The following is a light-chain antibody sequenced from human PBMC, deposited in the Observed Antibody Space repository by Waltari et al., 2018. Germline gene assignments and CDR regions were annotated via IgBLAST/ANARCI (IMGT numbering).Light chain of an antibody. V-gene: IGKV1-5*03. CDR1: QSISSW. J-gene: IGKJ2*01. Sequence: DIQMTQSPSTLSASVGDRVTITCRASQSISSWLAWYQQKPGKAPKVLIYMASNLEGGVPSRFSGSGSGTEFTLTISSLQPDDVATYYCQQYSSFSYTFGRGTKLEIK. CDR2: MAS. CDR3: QQYSSFSYT.